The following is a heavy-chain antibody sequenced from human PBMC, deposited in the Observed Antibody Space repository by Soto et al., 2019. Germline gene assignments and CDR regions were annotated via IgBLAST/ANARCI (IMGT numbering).Heavy chain of an antibody. CDR2: IYYSGST. CDR1: GDSMSSGGYY. J-gene: IGHJ5*02. V-gene: IGHV4-30-4*08. CDR3: ARERPDGARLDP. D-gene: IGHD6-6*01. Sequence: PSETLSLTCTVSGDSMSSGGYYWSWIRQHPGKGLEWIGYIYYSGSTYYNPSLKSRLTISVDTSKNQFSLKLSSVTAADTAVSYCARERPDGARLDPWGQGTLVTVSS.